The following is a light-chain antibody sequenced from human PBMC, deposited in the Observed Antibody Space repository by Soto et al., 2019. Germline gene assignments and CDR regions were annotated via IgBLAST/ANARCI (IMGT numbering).Light chain of an antibody. V-gene: IGKV3-15*01. Sequence: EIVMTQSPATLSVSPGATATLSCRASQSVSYNLAWYQQKPGQGPRLLIYGAFTRATGIPARFSGSGSGTDFTLTISSLQSEDFAVYYCQQYKNWPPLTFGGGTKVEIK. CDR3: QQYKNWPPLT. CDR1: QSVSYN. J-gene: IGKJ4*01. CDR2: GAF.